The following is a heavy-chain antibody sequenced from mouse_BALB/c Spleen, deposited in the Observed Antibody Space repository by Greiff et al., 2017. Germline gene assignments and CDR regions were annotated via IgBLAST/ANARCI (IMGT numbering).Heavy chain of an antibody. Sequence: VQLQQSGAELVKPGASVKLSCTASGFNIKDTYMHWVKQRPEQGLEWIGRIDPANGNSKYDPKFQGKATITADTSSNTAYLQLSSLTSEDTAVYCCASYGSYYYAMDYWGQGTSVTVSS. J-gene: IGHJ4*01. V-gene: IGHV14-3*02. D-gene: IGHD1-2*01. CDR1: GFNIKDTY. CDR2: IDPANGNS. CDR3: ASYGSYYYAMDY.